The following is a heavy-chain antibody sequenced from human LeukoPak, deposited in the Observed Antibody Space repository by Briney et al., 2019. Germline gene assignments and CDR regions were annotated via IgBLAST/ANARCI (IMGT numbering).Heavy chain of an antibody. Sequence: SETLSLTCTVSGGSISSGSYYWSWIRQPAGKGLEWIGRIYTTGSTNYNPSLKSRVIISVDASKNQFSLKLNSVTAADTAVYYCARVSYSSGSNWGQGTLVTVSS. V-gene: IGHV4-61*02. CDR3: ARVSYSSGSN. D-gene: IGHD6-19*01. CDR2: IYTTGST. CDR1: GGSISSGSYY. J-gene: IGHJ4*02.